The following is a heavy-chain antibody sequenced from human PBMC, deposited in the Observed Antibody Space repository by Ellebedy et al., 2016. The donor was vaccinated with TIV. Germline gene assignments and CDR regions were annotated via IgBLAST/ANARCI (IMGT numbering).Heavy chain of an antibody. CDR2: IVGSGA. Sequence: GESLKISCAASGFTFSPYAMAWVRQAPGKGLEWVSGIVGSGAQKYADSVKGRFTISRDTSKKTLYLQMNSLRAEDTAVYYCAKDRTSGDGYWVFDQWGQGTLVTVSS. V-gene: IGHV3-23*01. CDR1: GFTFSPYA. J-gene: IGHJ4*02. CDR3: AKDRTSGDGYWVFDQ. D-gene: IGHD5-18*01.